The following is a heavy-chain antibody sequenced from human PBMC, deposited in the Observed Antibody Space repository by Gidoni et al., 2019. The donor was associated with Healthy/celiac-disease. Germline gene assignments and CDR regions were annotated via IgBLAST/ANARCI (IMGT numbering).Heavy chain of an antibody. V-gene: IGHV4-59*01. J-gene: IGHJ5*02. CDR1: GGAISSYY. CDR2: IYYSGST. Sequence: QVQLQESGPGLVKPSETLSLTCTVSGGAISSYYWSWIRQPPGKGLEWIGYIYYSGSTNYNPSLKSRVTISVDTSKNQFSLKLSSVTAADTAVYYCAREVPAMVRGTNWFDPWGQGTLVTVSS. D-gene: IGHD3-10*01. CDR3: AREVPAMVRGTNWFDP.